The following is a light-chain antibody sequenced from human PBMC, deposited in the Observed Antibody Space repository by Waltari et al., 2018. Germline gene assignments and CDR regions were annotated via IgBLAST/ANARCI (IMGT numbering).Light chain of an antibody. CDR1: SSDVGGYNY. Sequence: QSALTQPPSASGSPGQSVTISCTGTSSDVGGYNYVSWYQQHPGEDPKVIIYEVSKRPSVGPDRFAGSKSSNTASLIVSGLQAEDEADYYCISYAGSNNVVFGGGTKLIVL. J-gene: IGLJ2*01. CDR2: EVS. CDR3: ISYAGSNNVV. V-gene: IGLV2-8*01.